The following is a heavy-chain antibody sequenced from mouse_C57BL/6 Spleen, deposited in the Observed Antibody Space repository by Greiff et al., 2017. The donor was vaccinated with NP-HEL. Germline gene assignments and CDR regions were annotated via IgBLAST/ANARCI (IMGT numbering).Heavy chain of an antibody. CDR2: IYPSDSET. CDR3: ARNDYDAAFDY. Sequence: VQLQQPGAELVRPGSSVKLSCKASGYTFTSYWMDWVKQRPGQGLEWIGNIYPSDSETHYNQKFKDKATLTVDKSSSTAYMQLSSLTSEDSAVYYCARNDYDAAFDYWGQGTTLTVSS. CDR1: GYTFTSYW. J-gene: IGHJ2*01. D-gene: IGHD2-4*01. V-gene: IGHV1-61*01.